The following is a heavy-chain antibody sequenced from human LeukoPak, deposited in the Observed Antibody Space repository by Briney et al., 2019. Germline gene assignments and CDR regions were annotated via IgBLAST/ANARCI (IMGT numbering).Heavy chain of an antibody. CDR3: ARDSYCSGGSCYSYYFDY. V-gene: IGHV3-48*03. D-gene: IGHD2-15*01. CDR1: GFTFSSYE. CDR2: ISSSGSTI. Sequence: GGSLRLSCAASGFTFSSYEMNWLRQAPGKGLEWVSYISSSGSTIYYADSVKGRFTISRDNAKNSLYLQMNSLRAEDTAVYYCARDSYCSGGSCYSYYFDYWGQGTLVTVSS. J-gene: IGHJ4*02.